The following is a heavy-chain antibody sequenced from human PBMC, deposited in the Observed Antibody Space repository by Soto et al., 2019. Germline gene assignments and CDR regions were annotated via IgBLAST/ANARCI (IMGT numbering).Heavy chain of an antibody. CDR3: AKDSGFGVVLPFYGMDV. CDR2: ISYDGSNK. D-gene: IGHD3-3*01. V-gene: IGHV3-30*18. Sequence: PGGSLRLSCAPSGFTFSSYGMHWVRQAPGKWLEWVAVISYDGSNKYYAYSGKGRFTISTDNCKHTMYLQMNSLIAEDPPDACCAKDSGFGVVLPFYGMDVWGQGTTVTVSS. CDR1: GFTFSSYG. J-gene: IGHJ6*02.